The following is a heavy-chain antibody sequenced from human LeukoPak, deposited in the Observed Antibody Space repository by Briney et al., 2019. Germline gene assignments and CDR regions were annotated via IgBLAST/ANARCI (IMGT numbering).Heavy chain of an antibody. V-gene: IGHV3-30*04. CDR2: ISYDGSNK. Sequence: GGSLRLSCAASGFTFSSYAMHWVRQAPGKGLEWVAVISYDGSNKYYADSVKGRFTISRDNSKNTLYLQMNSLRAEDTAVYYCAKEIRRYYFDYWGQGTLVTVSS. J-gene: IGHJ4*02. CDR1: GFTFSSYA. CDR3: AKEIRRYYFDY.